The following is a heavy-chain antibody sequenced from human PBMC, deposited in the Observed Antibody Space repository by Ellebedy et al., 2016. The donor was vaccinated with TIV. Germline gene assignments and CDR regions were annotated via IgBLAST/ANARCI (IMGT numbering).Heavy chain of an antibody. Sequence: GESLKISCVASGFTFSSYSMNWVRQAPGRGLEWVSTISGSGGGTYYTDSVKGRFTISRDNSKNTLYLQMNSLRAGDTAIYYCARLRYFGSGSYSDYWGQGTLVTVSS. J-gene: IGHJ4*02. CDR1: GFTFSSYS. D-gene: IGHD3-10*01. CDR2: ISGSGGGT. V-gene: IGHV3-23*01. CDR3: ARLRYFGSGSYSDY.